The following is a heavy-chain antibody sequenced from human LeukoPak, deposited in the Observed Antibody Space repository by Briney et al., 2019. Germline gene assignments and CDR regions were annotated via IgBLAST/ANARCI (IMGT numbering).Heavy chain of an antibody. CDR2: LYWDDDK. D-gene: IGHD3-16*02. Sequence: SGPTLAKPTQTLTLTCTFSGFSLTTSGVGVCWIRQPPGKALGWHALLYWDDDKRYSPSLKSRLTITKDTSKNQVVLTMTNMDPVDTATYYCARTLVDYVWGSYRYTGFDYWGQGTLVTVSS. CDR3: ARTLVDYVWGSYRYTGFDY. CDR1: GFSLTTSGVG. J-gene: IGHJ4*02. V-gene: IGHV2-5*02.